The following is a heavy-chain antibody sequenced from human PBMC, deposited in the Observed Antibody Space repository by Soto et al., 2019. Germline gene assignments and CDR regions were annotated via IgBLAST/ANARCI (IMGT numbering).Heavy chain of an antibody. J-gene: IGHJ6*02. D-gene: IGHD3-3*01. CDR3: ARDGDFWSGYYTPRSGSYGMDA. CDR2: INPNSGGT. V-gene: IGHV1-2*04. Sequence: ASVKVSCKASGYTFTGYYMHWVRQAPGQGLEWMGWINPNSGGTNYAQKFQGWVTMTRDTSISTAYMELSRLRSDDTAVYYCARDGDFWSGYYTPRSGSYGMDAWGQGTTVTVSS. CDR1: GYTFTGYY.